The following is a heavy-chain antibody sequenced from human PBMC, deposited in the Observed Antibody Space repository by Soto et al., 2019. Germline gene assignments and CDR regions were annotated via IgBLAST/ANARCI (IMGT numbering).Heavy chain of an antibody. CDR2: INPSGSIT. V-gene: IGHV1-46*01. CDR1: GYTFISYY. J-gene: IGHJ3*02. Sequence: ASVKVSCKASGYTFISYYMHWVRQAPGQGLQWMGIINPSGSITTCAQKFQGRVTMTRDTSTSTVYMELSSLTSDDTAVYYCASPIGGSYNAFDIWGQGTMVTVSS. CDR3: ASPIGGSYNAFDI. D-gene: IGHD1-26*01.